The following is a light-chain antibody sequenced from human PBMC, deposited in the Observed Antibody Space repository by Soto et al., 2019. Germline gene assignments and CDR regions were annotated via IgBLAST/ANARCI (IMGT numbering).Light chain of an antibody. CDR1: NSDVGGYNY. J-gene: IGLJ3*02. CDR3: SSYTTSTTWV. V-gene: IGLV2-14*01. Sequence: QSALTQPASVSGSPGQSITISCTGTNSDVGGYNYVSWYQHHPGKAPKLMIYEVSNRPSGVSNRFSGSKSGNTASLTISGLQAEDEADYYCSSYTTSTTWVFDGGTKLTVL. CDR2: EVS.